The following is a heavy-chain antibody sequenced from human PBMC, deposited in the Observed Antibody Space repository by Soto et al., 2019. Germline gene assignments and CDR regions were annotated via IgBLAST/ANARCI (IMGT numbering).Heavy chain of an antibody. CDR2: ISSNGGST. D-gene: IGHD2-15*01. CDR3: VKADRWSSKERGAFRLFDY. CDR1: GFTFSSYA. V-gene: IGHV3-64D*08. Sequence: GGSLRLSCSASGFTFSSYAMHWVRQAPGKGLEYVSAISSNGGSTYYADSVKGRFTISRDNSKNTLYLQMSSLRAEDTAVYYCVKADRWSSKERGAFRLFDYWGQGTLVTVSS. J-gene: IGHJ4*02.